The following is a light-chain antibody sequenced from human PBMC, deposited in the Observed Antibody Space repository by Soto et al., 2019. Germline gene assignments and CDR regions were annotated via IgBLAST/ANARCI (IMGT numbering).Light chain of an antibody. CDR1: SSDVGGYNY. CDR2: EVS. V-gene: IGLV2-8*01. J-gene: IGLJ2*01. Sequence: ASGSHVQSVTISCTGTSSDVGGYNYVSWYQQHPGKAPKLMIYEVSKRPSGVPDRFSGSKSGNTASLTVSGLQAEDEADYYCSSYAGSNNLVFGGGTKVTVL. CDR3: SSYAGSNNLV.